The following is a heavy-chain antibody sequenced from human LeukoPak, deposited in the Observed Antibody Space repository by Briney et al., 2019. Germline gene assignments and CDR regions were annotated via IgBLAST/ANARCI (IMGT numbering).Heavy chain of an antibody. V-gene: IGHV4-59*01. J-gene: IGHJ4*02. D-gene: IGHD3-22*01. CDR1: GGSISSYY. Sequence: TSETLSLTCTVSGGSISSYYWSWIRQPPGKGLEWIGYIYYSGSTNYNPSLKSRVTISVDTSKNQFSLKLSSVTAADTAVYYCAMAYYYDSSGIIDYWGQGTLVTVSS. CDR3: AMAYYYDSSGIIDY. CDR2: IYYSGST.